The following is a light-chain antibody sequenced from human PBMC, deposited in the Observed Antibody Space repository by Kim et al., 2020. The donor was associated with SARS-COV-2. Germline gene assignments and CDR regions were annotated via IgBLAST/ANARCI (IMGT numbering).Light chain of an antibody. J-gene: IGKJ2*01. Sequence: RATINCKASQSVLYSSNNKNYLAWYQQKPGQPTKLLIYWASTRESGVSDRFSGSGSGTDFTLTISSLQAEDVAVYYCHQYYSTPYTFGQGTKLEI. CDR1: QSVLYSSNNKNY. CDR3: HQYYSTPYT. CDR2: WAS. V-gene: IGKV4-1*01.